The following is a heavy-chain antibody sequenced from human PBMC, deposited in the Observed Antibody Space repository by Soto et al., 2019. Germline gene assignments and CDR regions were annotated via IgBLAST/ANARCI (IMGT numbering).Heavy chain of an antibody. D-gene: IGHD5-18*01. J-gene: IGHJ4*02. Sequence: PSETLSLTCTVSGGSISSGGYYWSWIRQHPGKGLEWIGYIYYSGSTYYNPSLKSRVTISVDTSKNQFSLKLSSVTAADTAVYYCARGSSYGPHLDYWGQGTLVTVSS. V-gene: IGHV4-31*03. CDR1: GGSISSGGYY. CDR2: IYYSGST. CDR3: ARGSSYGPHLDY.